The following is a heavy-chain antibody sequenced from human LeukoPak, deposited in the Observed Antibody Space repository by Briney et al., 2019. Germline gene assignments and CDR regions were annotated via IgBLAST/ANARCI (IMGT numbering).Heavy chain of an antibody. Sequence: SETLSLTCTVSGGSISSYYWSWIRQPPGKGLEWIGYIYYSGSTNYNPSLKSRGTISVDTSKNQFSLKLSSVTAADTAVYYCAGHIVGHHLVYFDYWGQGTLVTVSS. CDR2: IYYSGST. J-gene: IGHJ4*02. V-gene: IGHV4-59*08. CDR1: GGSISSYY. CDR3: AGHIVGHHLVYFDY. D-gene: IGHD2-21*01.